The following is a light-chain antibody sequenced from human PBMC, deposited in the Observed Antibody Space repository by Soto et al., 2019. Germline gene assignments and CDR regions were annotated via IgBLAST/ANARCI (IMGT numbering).Light chain of an antibody. CDR3: QQSYSTPYT. V-gene: IGKV1-39*01. CDR1: QRINSN. Sequence: DIQMTQSPSSLSASVGDRVTITCRASQRINSNLNWYQQKPGKAPKILTYAASSLQSGVPSRFNGSGSGTDFALTIRSLQPEDFATYYCQQSYSTPYTFGQGTKLEIK. J-gene: IGKJ2*01. CDR2: AAS.